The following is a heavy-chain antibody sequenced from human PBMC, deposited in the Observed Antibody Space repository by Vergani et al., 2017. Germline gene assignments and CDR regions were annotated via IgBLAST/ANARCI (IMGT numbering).Heavy chain of an antibody. CDR1: GGSISSGSYY. D-gene: IGHD1-7*01. CDR2: IYTSGST. CDR3: ARDRRLGTGTFAFDI. J-gene: IGHJ3*02. V-gene: IGHV4-61*02. Sequence: QVQLQESGPGLVKPSQTLSLTCTVSGGSISSGSYYWSWIRQPAGKGLEWIGRIYTSGSTNYNPSLKSRVTISVDTSKNQFSLELSSVTAADTAVYYCARDRRLGTGTFAFDIWGQGTMVTVSS.